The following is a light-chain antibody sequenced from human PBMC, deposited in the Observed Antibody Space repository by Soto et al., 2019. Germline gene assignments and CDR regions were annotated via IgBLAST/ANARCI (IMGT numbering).Light chain of an antibody. CDR3: SLYTSSSTYV. Sequence: SALTQPPSVSGSPGQSVTISCTGTSSDVGSYNRVSWYQQPPGTAPKLMIYEVSNRPSGVPDRFSGSKSGNTASLTISGLQADDDDDYYCSLYTSSSTYVLCTGLKVAVL. J-gene: IGLJ1*01. CDR2: EVS. CDR1: SSDVGSYNR. V-gene: IGLV2-18*01.